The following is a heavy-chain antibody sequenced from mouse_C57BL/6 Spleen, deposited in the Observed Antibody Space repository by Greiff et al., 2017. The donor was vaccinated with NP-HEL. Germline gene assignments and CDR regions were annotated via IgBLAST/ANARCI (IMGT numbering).Heavy chain of an antibody. CDR3: ACITTYY. CDR1: GYAFSSYW. CDR2: IYPGDGDT. V-gene: IGHV1-80*01. Sequence: VQLQQSGAELVKPGASVKISCKASGYAFSSYWMNWVQQRPGKGLEWIGQIYPGDGDTNYNGKFKGKATLTADKSSSTAYMQLSSLTSEDSAVYFCACITTYYWGQGTTLTVSS. D-gene: IGHD1-1*01. J-gene: IGHJ2*01.